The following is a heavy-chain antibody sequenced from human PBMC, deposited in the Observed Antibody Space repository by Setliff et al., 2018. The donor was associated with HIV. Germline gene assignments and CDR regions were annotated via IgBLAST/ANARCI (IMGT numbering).Heavy chain of an antibody. J-gene: IGHJ5*02. D-gene: IGHD3-22*01. V-gene: IGHV4-39*07. CDR2: VYYSGST. CDR1: GGSISSSSYY. Sequence: PSETLSLTCIVSGGSISSSSYYWGWIRQPPGKGLEWIGTVYYSGSTYYNPSLKSRVTISVDTSENQFSLKLSSVTAADTAVYYCARFHCYYDSSGYGVNWFDPWGQGTLVTVSS. CDR3: ARFHCYYDSSGYGVNWFDP.